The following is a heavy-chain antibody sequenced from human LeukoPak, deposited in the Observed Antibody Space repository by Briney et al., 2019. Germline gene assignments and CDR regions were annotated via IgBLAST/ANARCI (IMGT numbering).Heavy chain of an antibody. CDR3: TREHGDYVGY. J-gene: IGHJ4*02. Sequence: PGRSLRLSCTASGFTFGDYAMSWVRQAPGKGLEWVGFIRSKAYGGTTEYAASVKGRFTISRDDSKSIAYLQMNSLKTEDTAVYYCTREHGDYVGYWGQGTLVTVSS. D-gene: IGHD4-17*01. CDR2: IRSKAYGGTT. CDR1: GFTFGDYA. V-gene: IGHV3-49*04.